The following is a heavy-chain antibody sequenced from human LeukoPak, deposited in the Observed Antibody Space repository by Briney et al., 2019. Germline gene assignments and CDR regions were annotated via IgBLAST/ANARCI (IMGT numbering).Heavy chain of an antibody. CDR1: GFTFSSYA. V-gene: IGHV3-23*01. D-gene: IGHD1-14*01. J-gene: IGHJ6*03. CDR2: ISGSGGST. Sequence: GGSLRLSCAASGFTFSSYAMSWVRQAPGKGLEWVSAISGSGGSTYYADSVKGRFTISRDNAKNTLSLQMNSLRAEDTALYYCARADNPNYYYFYMDVWGKGTTVTVSS. CDR3: ARADNPNYYYFYMDV.